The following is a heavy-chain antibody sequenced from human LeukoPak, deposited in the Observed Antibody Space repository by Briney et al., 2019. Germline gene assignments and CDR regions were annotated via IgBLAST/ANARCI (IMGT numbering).Heavy chain of an antibody. J-gene: IGHJ5*02. CDR2: ISAYNGNT. Sequence: ASVKVSCKASGYTFTSYGISWVRQAPGQGLEWMGWISAYNGNTNYAQKLQGRVTMTTDTSTSTAYMELRSLRSDDTAVYYCARDLATYYYDSSGYLSWGQGTLVTVSS. D-gene: IGHD3-22*01. CDR1: GYTFTSYG. V-gene: IGHV1-18*01. CDR3: ARDLATYYYDSSGYLS.